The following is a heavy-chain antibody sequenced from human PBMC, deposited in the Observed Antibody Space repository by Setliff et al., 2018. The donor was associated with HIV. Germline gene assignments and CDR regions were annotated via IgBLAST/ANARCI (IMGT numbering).Heavy chain of an antibody. CDR1: GFTFSSYA. Sequence: PGGSLRLSCAASGFTFSSYAMHWVRQVTGEGLEWVSAIGTGGDTYYADSVKGRFTISRDNAKNSLYLQMNSLRAEDTAVYYCARAVHSGWYYFDYWGQGTLVTVSS. D-gene: IGHD6-19*01. J-gene: IGHJ4*02. V-gene: IGHV3-13*01. CDR3: ARAVHSGWYYFDY. CDR2: IGTGGDT.